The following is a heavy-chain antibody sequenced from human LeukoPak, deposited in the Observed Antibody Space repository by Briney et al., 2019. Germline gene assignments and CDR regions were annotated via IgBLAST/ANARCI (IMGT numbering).Heavy chain of an antibody. V-gene: IGHV4-59*12. Sequence: SETLSLTCTVSGGSISSYYWSWIRQPPGKGLEWIGEIYHNGSTNYNPSLKSRVTISVDKSKNQFSLKLSSVTAADTAVYYCARGARGWLRRLSHYFDYWGQRTLVTVSS. CDR3: ARGARGWLRRLSHYFDY. J-gene: IGHJ4*02. CDR2: IYHNGST. D-gene: IGHD5-18*01. CDR1: GGSISSYY.